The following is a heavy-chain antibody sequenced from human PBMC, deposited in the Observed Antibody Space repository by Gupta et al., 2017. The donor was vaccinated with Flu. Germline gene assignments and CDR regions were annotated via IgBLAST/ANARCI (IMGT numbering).Heavy chain of an antibody. J-gene: IGHJ4*02. CDR3: ARGGCSGGSCYSGSDY. CDR2: INHSGST. V-gene: IGHV4-34*01. D-gene: IGHD2-15*01. CDR1: GGSFSGYY. Sequence: QVQLQQWGAGLLKPSETLSLTCAVYGGSFSGYYWGWIRQPPGKGLEWIGEINHSGSTNYNPSLKSRVTISVDTSKNQFSLKLSSVTAADTAVYYCARGGCSGGSCYSGSDYWGQGTLVTVSS.